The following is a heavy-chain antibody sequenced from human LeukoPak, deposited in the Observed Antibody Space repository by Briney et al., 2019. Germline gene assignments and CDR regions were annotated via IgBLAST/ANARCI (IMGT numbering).Heavy chain of an antibody. CDR2: IYSGGST. V-gene: IGHV3-53*01. J-gene: IGHJ4*02. Sequence: QAGGSLRLSCAASGFTVSSNYMSWVRQAPGKGLEWVSVIYSGGSTYYADSVKGRFTISRDNSKNTLYLQMNSLRAEDTAVYYCARSQYDILTGPSGVFDYWGQGTLVTVSS. CDR3: ARSQYDILTGPSGVFDY. D-gene: IGHD3-9*01. CDR1: GFTVSSNY.